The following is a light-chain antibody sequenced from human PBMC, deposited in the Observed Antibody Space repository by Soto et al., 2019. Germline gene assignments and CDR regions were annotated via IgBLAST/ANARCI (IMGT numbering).Light chain of an antibody. J-gene: IGLJ2*01. Sequence: QSVLTQPRSVSGSPGQSVTISCTGTSSDVGGYNYVSWYQQHPGKAPKLMIYDVSKRPSGVPDRFSGSKSGNTASLTISGLQAEDEADYHCCSSGGSYTVVFGGGTKLTVL. V-gene: IGLV2-11*01. CDR2: DVS. CDR3: CSSGGSYTVV. CDR1: SSDVGGYNY.